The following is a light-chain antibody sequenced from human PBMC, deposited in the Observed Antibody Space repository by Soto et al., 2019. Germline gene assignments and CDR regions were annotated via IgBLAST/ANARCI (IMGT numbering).Light chain of an antibody. Sequence: QSVLTQPPSVSGAPGQRVTISCTGSSANIGAGFDVHWYQQFPGTAPKLLIYDNTHRPSGVADRFSASKSGASASLAITGLQAEDEADYYCQSYDRSLRGYVLFGGGTKVTVL. V-gene: IGLV1-40*01. J-gene: IGLJ2*01. CDR2: DNT. CDR1: SANIGAGFD. CDR3: QSYDRSLRGYVL.